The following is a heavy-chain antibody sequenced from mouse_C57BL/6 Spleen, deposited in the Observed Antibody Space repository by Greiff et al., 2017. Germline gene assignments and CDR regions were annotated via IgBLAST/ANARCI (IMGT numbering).Heavy chain of an antibody. D-gene: IGHD2-1*01. V-gene: IGHV1-19*01. CDR1: GYTFTDYY. J-gene: IGHJ3*01. CDR3: ARSDGNYAWFAY. CDR2: INPYNGGT. Sequence: EVQLVESGPVLVKPGASVKMSCKASGYTFTDYYMNWVKQSHGKSLEWIGVINPYNGGTSYNQKFKGKATLTVDKSSSTAYMELNSLTSEDSAVYYCARSDGNYAWFAYWGQGTLVTVSA.